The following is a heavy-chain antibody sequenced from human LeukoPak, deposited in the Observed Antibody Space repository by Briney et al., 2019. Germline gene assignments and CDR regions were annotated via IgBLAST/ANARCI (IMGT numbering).Heavy chain of an antibody. J-gene: IGHJ4*02. CDR3: ARASSNCGGDCYYFDY. D-gene: IGHD2-21*02. Sequence: ASVKVSCKASGYTFTSYGISWVRQAPGQGLEWMGWISAYNGNTNYAQKFQGRVTMTRDTSTSTVYMELSSLRSEDTAVYYCARASSNCGGDCYYFDYWGQGTLVTVSS. V-gene: IGHV1-18*01. CDR1: GYTFTSYG. CDR2: ISAYNGNT.